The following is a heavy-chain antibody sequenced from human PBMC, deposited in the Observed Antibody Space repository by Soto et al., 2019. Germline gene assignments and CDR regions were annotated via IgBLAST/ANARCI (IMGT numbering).Heavy chain of an antibody. Sequence: QVTLKESGPVLVNPTETLTLTCTVSGFSLSNARMGVSWIRQPPGKALEWLAHIFSNDEKSYSTSLKSRLTISKDTSKSQVVLTMTNMDPVDTATYYCARTRYSGSFDFDYWGQGTLVTVSS. CDR1: GFSLSNARMG. V-gene: IGHV2-26*01. J-gene: IGHJ4*02. CDR3: ARTRYSGSFDFDY. CDR2: IFSNDEK. D-gene: IGHD1-26*01.